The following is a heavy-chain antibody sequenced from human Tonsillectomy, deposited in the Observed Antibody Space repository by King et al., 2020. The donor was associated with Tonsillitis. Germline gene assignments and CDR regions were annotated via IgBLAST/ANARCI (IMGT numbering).Heavy chain of an antibody. J-gene: IGHJ3*02. V-gene: IGHV5-51*01. D-gene: IGHD3-22*01. Sequence: QLVQSGAEVKKPGESLKISCKGSGYSFTSYWIGWVRQMPGKGLEWMGIIFPGDFDTRYSPSFHGQVTIPADKSNSTAYLQWISLKAPDTARYYCARLNAYYYDSSGYVAHAFDIWGQGTMVTVSS. CDR1: GYSFTSYW. CDR2: IFPGDFDT. CDR3: ARLNAYYYDSSGYVAHAFDI.